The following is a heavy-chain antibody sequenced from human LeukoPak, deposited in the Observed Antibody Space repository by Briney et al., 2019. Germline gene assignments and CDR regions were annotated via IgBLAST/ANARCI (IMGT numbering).Heavy chain of an antibody. J-gene: IGHJ4*02. CDR1: GFTFSNYG. V-gene: IGHV3-33*01. CDR2: IWYDGSDK. D-gene: IGHD1-26*01. CDR3: ARDPGVGAIDY. Sequence: GGSLRLSCAASGFTFSNYGMHWVRQAPGKGLEWVAVIWYDGSDKYYTDSVKGRFTISRDNSKNTLYLQMNSLRAEDTAVYYCARDPGVGAIDYWGQGTLVTVS.